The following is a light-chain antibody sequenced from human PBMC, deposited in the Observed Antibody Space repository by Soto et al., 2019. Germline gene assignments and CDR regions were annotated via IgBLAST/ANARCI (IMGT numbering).Light chain of an antibody. Sequence: QSGLTQPASVSGSPGQSITISCTGTSSDVGGYNYVSWYQQHPGKAPKLMIYDVNNRPSGVSNRFSGSKSGNTASLTISGLQAEDEADYYCSSYTGSSTDVVFGGGTKLTVL. CDR3: SSYTGSSTDVV. J-gene: IGLJ2*01. CDR2: DVN. CDR1: SSDVGGYNY. V-gene: IGLV2-14*01.